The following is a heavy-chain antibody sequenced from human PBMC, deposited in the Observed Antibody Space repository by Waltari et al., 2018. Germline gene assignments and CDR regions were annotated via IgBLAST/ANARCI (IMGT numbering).Heavy chain of an antibody. CDR1: GGTFSSYA. D-gene: IGHD2-8*01. CDR2: SNPIFGTA. Sequence: QVQLVQSGAEVKKPGSSVKVSCKASGGTFSSYAISWVRQAPGQGLEWMGGSNPIFGTANYAQKFQGRVTITTDESTSTAYMELSSLRSEDTAVYYCARGRKKMVISYYFDYWGQGTLVTVSS. CDR3: ARGRKKMVISYYFDY. J-gene: IGHJ4*02. V-gene: IGHV1-69*05.